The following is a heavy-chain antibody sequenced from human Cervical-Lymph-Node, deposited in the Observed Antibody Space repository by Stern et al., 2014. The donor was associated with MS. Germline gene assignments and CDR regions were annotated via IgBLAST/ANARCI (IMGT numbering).Heavy chain of an antibody. J-gene: IGHJ3*01. CDR2: IYSGGST. CDR1: GDSISSNY. D-gene: IGHD6-19*01. V-gene: IGHV4-4*07. CDR3: ARVGSGWSLDAFDF. Sequence: QVQLQESGPGLVKPSETLSLTCTVSGDSISSNYWSWIRQPAGKGLECIGRIYSGGSTNYSPSLRSRVSMSVDTSKTQFSLKLNSVTAADTAVYYCARVGSGWSLDAFDFWGQGTTVTVSS.